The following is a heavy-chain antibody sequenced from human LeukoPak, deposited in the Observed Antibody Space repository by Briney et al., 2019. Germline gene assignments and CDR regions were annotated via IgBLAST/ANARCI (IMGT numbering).Heavy chain of an antibody. CDR1: GVTFSSYG. J-gene: IGHJ4*02. Sequence: PGGSLRLYCATSGVTFSSYGMHWVRQAPGKGLEWVAQISSDGNDKLYGDSVKGRFTISRDDSKSTLYLEMNSLRAEDRAVYYCTPKVIRGNSGDDYDDWDQGTLVTVSS. D-gene: IGHD5-12*01. V-gene: IGHV3-30*03. CDR2: ISSDGNDK. CDR3: TPKVIRGNSGDDYDD.